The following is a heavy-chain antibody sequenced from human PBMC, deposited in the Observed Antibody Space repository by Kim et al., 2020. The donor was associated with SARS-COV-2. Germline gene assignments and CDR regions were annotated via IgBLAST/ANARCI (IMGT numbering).Heavy chain of an antibody. CDR1: GGSVSSKYY. Sequence: SETLSLTCTVSGGSVSSKYYWGWIRQPPGKGLEWIAIIFYDGTSHYNPSLKSRVTISVDTSENQFSLRLRSVTAADTAVYYFARHGELFPGAMDVWGQGT. D-gene: IGHD3-10*01. V-gene: IGHV4-39*01. CDR3: ARHGELFPGAMDV. CDR2: IFYDGTS. J-gene: IGHJ6*02.